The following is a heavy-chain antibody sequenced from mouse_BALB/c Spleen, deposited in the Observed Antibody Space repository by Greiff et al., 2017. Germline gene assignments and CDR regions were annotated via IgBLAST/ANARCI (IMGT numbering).Heavy chain of an antibody. J-gene: IGHJ1*01. CDR3: ARDLYYGYDDWYFDV. V-gene: IGHV2-9*02. CDR2: IWAGGST. D-gene: IGHD2-2*01. CDR1: GFSLTSYG. Sequence: VQGVESGPGLVAPSQSLSITCTVSGFSLTSYGVHWVRQPPGKGLEWLGVIWAGGSTNYNSALMSRLSISKDNSKSQVFLKMNSLQTDDTAMYYCARDLYYGYDDWYFDVWGAGTTVTVSS.